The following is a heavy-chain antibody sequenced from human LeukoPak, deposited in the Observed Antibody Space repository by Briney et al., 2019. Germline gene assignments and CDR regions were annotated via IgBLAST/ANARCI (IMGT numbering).Heavy chain of an antibody. CDR1: GFTFSSYW. CDR3: ARDQVGCSGGSCYPYYYYGMDV. Sequence: GGSLRLSCAASGFTFSSYWMSWVRQAPGKGLEWVANIKQDGSEKYYVDSVKGRFTISRDNAKNSLYLQMNSLRAEDTAVYYCARDQVGCSGGSCYPYYYYGMDVWGQGTTVTVSS. CDR2: IKQDGSEK. V-gene: IGHV3-7*03. J-gene: IGHJ6*02. D-gene: IGHD2-15*01.